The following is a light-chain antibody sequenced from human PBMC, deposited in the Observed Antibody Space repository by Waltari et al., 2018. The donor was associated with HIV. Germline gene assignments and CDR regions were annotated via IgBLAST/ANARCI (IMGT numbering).Light chain of an antibody. CDR1: QNLTHTLNNRNY. Sequence: DIVMTQSSDSLTVSLGERATINCKSRQNLTHTLNNRNYLAWYQQKAGQPPQLVISWASTRESGVPDRVTGSGSGTDFSLTINTLQTEDVAVYYCQQYFSNPRTFGQGTRIEIK. CDR3: QQYFSNPRT. CDR2: WAS. V-gene: IGKV4-1*01. J-gene: IGKJ2*01.